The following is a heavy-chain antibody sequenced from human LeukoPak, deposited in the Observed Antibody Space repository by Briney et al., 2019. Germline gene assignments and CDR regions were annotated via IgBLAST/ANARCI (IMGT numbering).Heavy chain of an antibody. CDR3: ARDPAIFGVGYNWFDP. Sequence: SETLSLTCTVSGGSISSYYWSWIRQPAGKGLEWIGRIYTSGSTNYNPSLKSRVTMSVDTSKNQFSLKLSSVTAADTAVYYCARDPAIFGVGYNWFDPWGQGTVVTVSS. J-gene: IGHJ5*02. CDR2: IYTSGST. V-gene: IGHV4-4*07. D-gene: IGHD3-3*01. CDR1: GGSISSYY.